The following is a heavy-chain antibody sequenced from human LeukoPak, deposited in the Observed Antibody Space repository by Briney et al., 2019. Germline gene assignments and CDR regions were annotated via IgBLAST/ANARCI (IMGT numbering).Heavy chain of an antibody. CDR3: ARDPGDSSFEPANYFDY. Sequence: GGSLRLSCDASGFIFSSFAMSWVRQALGKGLEWVSASSGRGDSTFYADSVKGRFTISRDNSKNTVYLQMKSLRAEDTGVYYCARDPGDSSFEPANYFDYWGQGSLVTVSS. J-gene: IGHJ4*02. CDR2: SSGRGDST. V-gene: IGHV3-23*01. CDR1: GFIFSSFA. D-gene: IGHD6-6*01.